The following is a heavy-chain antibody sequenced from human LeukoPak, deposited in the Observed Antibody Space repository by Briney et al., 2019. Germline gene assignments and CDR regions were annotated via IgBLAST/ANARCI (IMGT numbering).Heavy chain of an antibody. CDR2: MNPNSGNT. CDR3: AREGGYSSANDAFDI. Sequence: ASVKVSCKASGYTFTSYDINWVRQATGQGLEWMGWMNPNSGNTGYAQKFQGRITITRNTSISTAYMELSSLRSEDTAVYYCAREGGYSSANDAFDIWGQGTMVTVSS. CDR1: GYTFTSYD. D-gene: IGHD6-25*01. V-gene: IGHV1-8*03. J-gene: IGHJ3*02.